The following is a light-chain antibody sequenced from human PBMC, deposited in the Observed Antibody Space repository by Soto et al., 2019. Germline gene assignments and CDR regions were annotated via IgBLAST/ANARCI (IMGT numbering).Light chain of an antibody. CDR1: SSNLGADYD. V-gene: IGLV1-40*01. J-gene: IGLJ1*01. Sequence: QSVLTQPPSVSGAPGQRVTISCTGSSSNLGADYDVHWYQVLPGTAPKLLIYGNINRPSGVPDRFSGSKSGNTASLTVSGLQADDEADYYCSSYAGNNNYVFGTGTKVTVL. CDR3: SSYAGNNNYV. CDR2: GNI.